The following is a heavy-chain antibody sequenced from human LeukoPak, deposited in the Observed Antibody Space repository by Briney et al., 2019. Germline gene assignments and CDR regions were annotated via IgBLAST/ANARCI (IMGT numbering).Heavy chain of an antibody. V-gene: IGHV3-7*01. CDR1: GFTFSSRDW. J-gene: IGHJ6*03. D-gene: IGHD6-19*01. CDR3: ARDYSSGWYANMDV. CDR2: IKQDGSEK. Sequence: GGSLRLSCVASGFTFSSRDWMTWVRQAPGKGLEWVANIKQDGSEKNYVDSVKGRFTISRDNAKNSLYLQMNSLRAEDTAVYYCARDYSSGWYANMDVWGKGTTVTVSS.